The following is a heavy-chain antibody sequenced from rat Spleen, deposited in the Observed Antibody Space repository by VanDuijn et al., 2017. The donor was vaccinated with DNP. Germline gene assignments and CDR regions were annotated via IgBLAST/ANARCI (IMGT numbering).Heavy chain of an antibody. D-gene: IGHD1-12*01. Sequence: EVQLVESGGGLVQPGRSRKLSCAASGFTFSDYNMAWVRQAPKKGLEWVATIIHDGKRTYYGDSVKGRFTISRDNAKSTLYLQMDSLRSEDTATYYCTTLNFYASLAEYFDYWGQGVMVTVSS. CDR3: TTLNFYASLAEYFDY. V-gene: IGHV5S10*01. J-gene: IGHJ2*01. CDR1: GFTFSDYN. CDR2: IIHDGKRT.